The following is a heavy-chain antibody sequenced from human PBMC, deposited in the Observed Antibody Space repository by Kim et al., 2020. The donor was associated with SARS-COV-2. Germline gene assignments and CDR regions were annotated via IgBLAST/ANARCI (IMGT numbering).Heavy chain of an antibody. J-gene: IGHJ6*02. CDR1: GGSISSGGYY. V-gene: IGHV4-31*03. CDR2: IYYSGST. CDR3: ARAHRTFFGVVEYMDV. Sequence: SETLSLTCTVSGGSISSGGYYWSWIRQHPGKGLEWIGYIYYSGSTYYNPSLKSRVTISVETSKNQFFLKLRSVTAADTVVYYCARAHRTFFGVVEYMDVCGQGTTVTVSS. D-gene: IGHD3-3*01.